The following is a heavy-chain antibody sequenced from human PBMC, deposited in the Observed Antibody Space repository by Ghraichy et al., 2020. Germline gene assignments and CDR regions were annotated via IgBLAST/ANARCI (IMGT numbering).Heavy chain of an antibody. CDR1: GFTFSNYW. D-gene: IGHD2-2*01. CDR2: IDLDGYNT. J-gene: IGHJ6*02. Sequence: LSLTCAASGFTFSNYWMHWVRQTPGKGLVWVSRIDLDGYNTNYADSVKGRFTISRNNPKNTLYLQMNSLRVEDTAVYYCARGNHLGLCGRTSCHDYGLDVGGQGTTVTVSS. CDR3: ARGNHLGLCGRTSCHDYGLDV. V-gene: IGHV3-74*01.